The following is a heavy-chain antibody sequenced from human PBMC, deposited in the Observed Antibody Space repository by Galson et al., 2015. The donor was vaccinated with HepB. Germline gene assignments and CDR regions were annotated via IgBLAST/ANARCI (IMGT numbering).Heavy chain of an antibody. Sequence: TLSLTCTVSGGSISSSSYYWGWIRQPPGKGLEWIGSIYYSGSTYYNPSLKSRVTISVDTSKNQFSLKLSSVTAADTAVYYCARHNPGCTSCSTYNWFDPWGQGTLVTVSS. D-gene: IGHD2-2*01. CDR2: IYYSGST. CDR3: ARHNPGCTSCSTYNWFDP. CDR1: GGSISSSSYY. V-gene: IGHV4-39*01. J-gene: IGHJ5*02.